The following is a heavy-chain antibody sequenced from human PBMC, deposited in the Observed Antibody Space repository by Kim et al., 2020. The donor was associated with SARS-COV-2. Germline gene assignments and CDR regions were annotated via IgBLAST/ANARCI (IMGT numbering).Heavy chain of an antibody. J-gene: IGHJ4*02. Sequence: TPYHPSLMTLVTLSLDTSKNQFSLKLSSVTAADTAVFYCARRGSGGWYDYWGQGTLVTVSS. CDR2: T. D-gene: IGHD6-19*01. V-gene: IGHV4-59*08. CDR3: ARRGSGGWYDY.